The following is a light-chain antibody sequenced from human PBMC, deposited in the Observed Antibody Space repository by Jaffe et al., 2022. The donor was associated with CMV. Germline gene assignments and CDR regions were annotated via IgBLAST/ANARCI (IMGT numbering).Light chain of an antibody. CDR2: AAS. CDR1: QSISSF. J-gene: IGKJ2*01. CDR3: QQSFSIPYT. V-gene: IGKV1-39*01. Sequence: DIHVTQSPSSLSASVGDRVTITCRASQSISSFLNWYQQKPGKAPELLIYAASSLQSGVSSRFSGSGSGTDFTLTISSLEPEDFATYYCQQSFSIPYTFGQGTKLEI.